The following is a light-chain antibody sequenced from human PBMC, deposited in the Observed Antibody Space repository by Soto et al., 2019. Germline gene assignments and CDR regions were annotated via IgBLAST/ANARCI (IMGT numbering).Light chain of an antibody. CDR3: SSYTTAYFYV. J-gene: IGLJ1*01. CDR2: GVT. V-gene: IGLV2-14*01. Sequence: QSVLTQPASVSGSPGQSITISCTGSSSDVGAYNYVSWYQQHPGKAPKLIIHGVTNRPAGVSKRFSGSKSDYTASLTISGLQAEDEADYYCSSYTTAYFYVFGTGTKVTVL. CDR1: SSDVGAYNY.